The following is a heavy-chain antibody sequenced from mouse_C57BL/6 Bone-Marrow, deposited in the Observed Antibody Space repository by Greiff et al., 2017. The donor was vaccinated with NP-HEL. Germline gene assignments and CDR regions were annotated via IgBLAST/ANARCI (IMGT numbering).Heavy chain of an antibody. D-gene: IGHD1-1*01. CDR2: IWSGGST. V-gene: IGHV2-4*01. CDR3: AKGRYYYGSSSFAY. Sequence: VKLMESGPGLVQPSQSLSITCTVSGFSLTSYGVHWVRQPPGKGLEWLGVIWSGGSTDYNAAFISRLSISKDNSKSQVFFKMNSLQADDTAIYYCAKGRYYYGSSSFAYWGQGTLVTVSA. J-gene: IGHJ3*01. CDR1: GFSLTSYG.